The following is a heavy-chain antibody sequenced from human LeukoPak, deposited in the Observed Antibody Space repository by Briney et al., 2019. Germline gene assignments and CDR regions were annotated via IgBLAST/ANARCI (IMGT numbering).Heavy chain of an antibody. D-gene: IGHD6-19*01. Sequence: PGGSLRLSCAASGFTFSSYAMHWVRQAPDKGLVWVAIISYDGSNKYYADSVKGRFTISRDNAKNSLYLQMDSLRDDDTAMYFCTRDLAAVPGPRMDVWGQGTTVTVSS. CDR2: ISYDGSNK. V-gene: IGHV3-30-3*01. CDR1: GFTFSSYA. CDR3: TRDLAAVPGPRMDV. J-gene: IGHJ6*02.